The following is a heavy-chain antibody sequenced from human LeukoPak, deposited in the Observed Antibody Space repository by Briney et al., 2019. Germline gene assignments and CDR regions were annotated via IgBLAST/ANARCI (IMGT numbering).Heavy chain of an antibody. Sequence: DSVRGRFTISRDNTKNSLYLQMDSLTADDTAVYFCACQRGPSDYWGQGTLVTVSS. CDR3: ACQRGPSDY. V-gene: IGHV3-7*01. D-gene: IGHD3-10*01. J-gene: IGHJ4*02.